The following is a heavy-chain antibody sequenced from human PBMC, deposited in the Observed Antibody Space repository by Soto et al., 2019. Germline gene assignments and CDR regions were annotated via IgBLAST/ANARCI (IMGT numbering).Heavy chain of an antibody. Sequence: GESLKISCAASGFTFSSYAMSWVRQAPGKGLEWVSAISGSGGSTYYADSVKGRFTISRDNSKNTLYLQMNSLRAEDTAVYYCAKVPRASEWLSDNWFDPWGQGTLVTVSS. J-gene: IGHJ5*02. CDR1: GFTFSSYA. D-gene: IGHD3-3*01. CDR3: AKVPRASEWLSDNWFDP. CDR2: ISGSGGST. V-gene: IGHV3-23*01.